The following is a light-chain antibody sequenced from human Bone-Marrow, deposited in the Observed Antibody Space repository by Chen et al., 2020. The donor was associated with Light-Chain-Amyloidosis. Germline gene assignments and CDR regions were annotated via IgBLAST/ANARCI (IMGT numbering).Light chain of an antibody. V-gene: IGLV2-14*01. Sequence: SALTQPDSVSGSPGQSITIPCTGTSSDVGGDNHVSSYQQHPDKAPKLMIYEVTNRPSWVPDRFSGSKSDNTASLTISGLQTEDEADYFCSSYTITNTLVFGSGTRVTVL. J-gene: IGLJ1*01. CDR2: EVT. CDR1: SSDVGGDNH. CDR3: SSYTITNTLV.